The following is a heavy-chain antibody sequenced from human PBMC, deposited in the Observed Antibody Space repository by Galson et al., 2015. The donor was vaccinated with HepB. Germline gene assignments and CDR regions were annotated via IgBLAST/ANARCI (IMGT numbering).Heavy chain of an antibody. J-gene: IGHJ4*02. CDR2: INQDGSEK. D-gene: IGHD6-13*01. CDR1: GFTFSSYW. V-gene: IGHV3-7*01. Sequence: SLRLSCAASGFTFSSYWMSWVRQAPGKGLEWVANINQDGSEKYYVDSVKGRFTISRDNAKNSLYLQMNSLRAEDTAVYYCAGLKKMYSSSWTAFDYWGQGTLVTVSS. CDR3: AGLKKMYSSSWTAFDY.